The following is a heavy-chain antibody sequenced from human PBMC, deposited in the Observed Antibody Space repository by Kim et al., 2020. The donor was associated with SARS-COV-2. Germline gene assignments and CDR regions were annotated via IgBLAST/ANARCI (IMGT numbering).Heavy chain of an antibody. CDR2: IYYSGST. CDR3: AVGSANYYGMDV. J-gene: IGHJ6*02. CDR1: GGSISSYY. V-gene: IGHV4-59*08. Sequence: SETLSLTCTVSGGSISSYYWSWIRQPPGKGLEWIGYIYYSGSTNYNPSLKSRVTISVDTSKNQFSLKLSSVTAADTAVYYCAVGSANYYGMDVWGQGTTV.